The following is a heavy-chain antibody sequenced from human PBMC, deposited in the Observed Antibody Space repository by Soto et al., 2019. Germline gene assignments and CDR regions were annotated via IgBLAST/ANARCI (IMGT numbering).Heavy chain of an antibody. CDR2: IYPADSGT. Sequence: GESLKISCKGSGYSFTNYWIGWVRQMPGKGLELMGIIYPADSGTRYSPSFRGQVTISADKSISTAYLQWSSLKASDTAMYYCARHFDTSGWYDCWGQGTLVTVSS. V-gene: IGHV5-51*01. D-gene: IGHD6-19*01. CDR1: GYSFTNYW. J-gene: IGHJ5*01. CDR3: ARHFDTSGWYDC.